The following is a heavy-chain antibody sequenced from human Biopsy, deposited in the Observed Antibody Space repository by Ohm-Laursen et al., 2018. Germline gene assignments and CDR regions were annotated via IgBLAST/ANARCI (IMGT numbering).Heavy chain of an antibody. Sequence: GTLSLTWSVPGGSMTGYEWSWIRLAPGKGLEWIGYIYYSGGTKYNPSLASRVTFSVDMSKSQFSLKLYSVTAADTAVYYCARVEAGTYDALDIWGQGTLVAVSA. D-gene: IGHD1-26*01. CDR2: IYYSGGT. V-gene: IGHV4-59*01. CDR3: ARVEAGTYDALDI. CDR1: GGSMTGYE. J-gene: IGHJ3*02.